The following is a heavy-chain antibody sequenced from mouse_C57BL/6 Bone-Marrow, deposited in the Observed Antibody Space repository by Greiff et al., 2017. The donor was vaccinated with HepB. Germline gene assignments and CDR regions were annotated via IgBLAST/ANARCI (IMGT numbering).Heavy chain of an antibody. CDR3: ARPQLGWFAY. CDR2: INPGSGGT. D-gene: IGHD4-1*02. CDR1: GYAFTNYL. V-gene: IGHV1-54*01. J-gene: IGHJ3*01. Sequence: VKLQESGAELVRPGTSVKVSCKASGYAFTNYLIEWVKQRPGQGLEWIGVINPGSGGTNYNEKFKGKATLTADKSSSTAYMQLSSLTSEDSAVYFCARPQLGWFAYWGQGTLVTVSA.